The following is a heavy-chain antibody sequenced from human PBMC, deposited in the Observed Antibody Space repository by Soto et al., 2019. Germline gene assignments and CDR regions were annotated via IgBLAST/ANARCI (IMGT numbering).Heavy chain of an antibody. CDR2: IYPGDSDT. D-gene: IGHD2-2*02. V-gene: IGHV5-51*01. Sequence: GESLKISCKGSGYSFTSYWIGWVRQMPGKGLEWMGIIYPGDSDTRYSPSFQGQVTISADKPISTAYLQWSSLKASDTAMYYCARPLLGYCSSTSCYNAFDIWGQGTMVTVSS. J-gene: IGHJ3*02. CDR1: GYSFTSYW. CDR3: ARPLLGYCSSTSCYNAFDI.